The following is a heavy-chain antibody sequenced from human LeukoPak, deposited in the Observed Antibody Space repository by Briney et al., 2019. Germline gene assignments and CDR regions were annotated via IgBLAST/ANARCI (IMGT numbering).Heavy chain of an antibody. D-gene: IGHD3-22*01. CDR3: ASGSSYDSSGRGFDY. CDR2: INPNSGGT. CDR1: GYTFSGYY. V-gene: IGHV1-2*02. Sequence: GASVKVSCKASGYTFSGYYMHWVRQAPGQGLEWMGWINPNSGGTNYALKFQGRVTMTRDTSISTAYMEVSRLRFDDTAVYYCASGSSYDSSGRGFDYWGQGTLVTVSS. J-gene: IGHJ4*02.